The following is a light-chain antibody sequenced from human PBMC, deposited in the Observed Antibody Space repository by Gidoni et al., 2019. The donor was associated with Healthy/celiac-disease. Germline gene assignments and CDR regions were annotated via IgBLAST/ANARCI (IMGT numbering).Light chain of an antibody. Sequence: EIVLTQSPGTLSLSPGERATLSCRASQSVSSSYLAWYQQKPGQAPRLLIYGASSRATGIPDRFSGSGSGTDFTLTISRLEPEDFAVYYRQQLFTFGPGTKVDIK. CDR2: GAS. J-gene: IGKJ3*01. CDR3: QQLFT. CDR1: QSVSSSY. V-gene: IGKV3-20*01.